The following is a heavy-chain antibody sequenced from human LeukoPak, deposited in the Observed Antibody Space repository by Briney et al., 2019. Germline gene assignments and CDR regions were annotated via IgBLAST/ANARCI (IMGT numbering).Heavy chain of an antibody. J-gene: IGHJ3*02. CDR1: GGSISSYY. V-gene: IGHV4-59*08. Sequence: SETLSLTCTVSGGSISSYYWSWIRQPPGKGLEWMGYIYYSGSTNYNPSLKSRVTISVDTSKNQFSLKLSSVTAADTAVYYCARHGPRSWETPKKGGIQLWPDAFDIWGQGTMVTVSS. CDR2: IYYSGST. D-gene: IGHD5-18*01. CDR3: ARHGPRSWETPKKGGIQLWPDAFDI.